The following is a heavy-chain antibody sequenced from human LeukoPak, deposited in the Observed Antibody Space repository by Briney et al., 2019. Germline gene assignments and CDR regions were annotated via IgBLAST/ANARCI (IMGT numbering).Heavy chain of an antibody. CDR3: AKDREGRGYNYGTFFDS. D-gene: IGHD5-18*01. CDR1: GFTFGGYG. V-gene: IGHV3-30*18. CDR2: ISYDGSEI. J-gene: IGHJ4*02. Sequence: GGSLRLSCAASGFTFGGYGFHWVRQAPGKGLEWVASISYDGSEIYYAESVKGRFTISRDNSKNTLYVQMSSLRAEDTAVYSCAKDREGRGYNYGTFFDSWGQGTRVTVSS.